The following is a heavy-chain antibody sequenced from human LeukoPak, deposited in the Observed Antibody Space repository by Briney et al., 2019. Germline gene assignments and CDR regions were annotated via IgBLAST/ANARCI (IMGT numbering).Heavy chain of an antibody. D-gene: IGHD1-26*01. CDR1: GFTFSSYA. CDR2: ISGSGGST. Sequence: AGGSLRLSCAASGFTFSSYAMSWVRQAPGKGLEWASAISGSGGSTYYADSVKGRFTISRDNSKNTLYLQMNSLRAEDTAVYYCAKGESGELLSYWGQGTLVTVSS. J-gene: IGHJ4*02. V-gene: IGHV3-23*01. CDR3: AKGESGELLSY.